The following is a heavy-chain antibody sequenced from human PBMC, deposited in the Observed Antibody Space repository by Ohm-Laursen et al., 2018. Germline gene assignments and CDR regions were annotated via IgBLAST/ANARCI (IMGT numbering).Heavy chain of an antibody. J-gene: IGHJ6*02. CDR3: AKDLLAAPDYYGMDV. CDR2: INWNSGDI. V-gene: IGHV3-9*01. D-gene: IGHD6-13*01. CDR1: GFTFDDYA. Sequence: SLRLSCTASGFTFDDYAMHWVRQAPGKGLERVATINWNSGDIGYGDSVKGRFTISRDNARSSLDLQMNSLRVEDTALYYCAKDLLAAPDYYGMDVWGQGTTVTVSS.